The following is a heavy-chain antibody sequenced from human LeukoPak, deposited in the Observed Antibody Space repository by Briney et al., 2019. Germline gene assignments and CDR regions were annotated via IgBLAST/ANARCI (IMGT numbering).Heavy chain of an antibody. Sequence: GRSLRLSCAASGFTFSSYGMHWVRQAPGKGLEWVAVISYDGSNKYYADSVKGRFTISRDNSKNTLYLQMNSLRAEDTAVYYCAKDRGSGYAYYYYGMDVWGQGTTVTVSS. D-gene: IGHD5-12*01. V-gene: IGHV3-30*18. CDR2: ISYDGSNK. CDR3: AKDRGSGYAYYYYGMDV. CDR1: GFTFSSYG. J-gene: IGHJ6*02.